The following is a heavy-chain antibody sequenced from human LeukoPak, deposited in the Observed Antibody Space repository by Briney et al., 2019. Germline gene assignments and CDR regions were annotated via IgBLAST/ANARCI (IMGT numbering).Heavy chain of an antibody. CDR3: TRSGTMVVMRPMHY. V-gene: IGHV4-39*01. Sequence: SETLSLTCTVSGGSISSSTFHWGWIRQPPGKGLEWIGSIYYSGSTYYNPSLKSRVTISVDTSKNQFSLKLSSVTAADTAVYYCTRSGTMVVMRPMHYWGQGTLVTVSS. CDR2: IYYSGST. D-gene: IGHD4-23*01. CDR1: GGSISSSTFH. J-gene: IGHJ4*02.